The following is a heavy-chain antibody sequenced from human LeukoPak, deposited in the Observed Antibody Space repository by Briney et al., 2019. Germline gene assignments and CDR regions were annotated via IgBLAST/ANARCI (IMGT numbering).Heavy chain of an antibody. D-gene: IGHD6-13*01. V-gene: IGHV1-8*01. CDR2: MNPNSGNT. CDR3: ARAGGIAAAGDYYGMDV. J-gene: IGHJ6*02. Sequence: ASVKVSCKASGYTFTSYDINWVRQATGQGLEWMGWMNPNSGNTGYAQKFQGRVTMTRNTSISTAYMELSSLRSEDTAVYYCARAGGIAAAGDYYGMDVWGQGTTVTVSS. CDR1: GYTFTSYD.